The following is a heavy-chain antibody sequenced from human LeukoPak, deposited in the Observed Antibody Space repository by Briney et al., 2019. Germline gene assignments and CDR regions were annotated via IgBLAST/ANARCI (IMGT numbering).Heavy chain of an antibody. CDR2: TYYRSKWYN. V-gene: IGHV6-1*01. Sequence: SQTLSLTCAISGDSVSSNSAAWNWIRQSPSRGLEWLGRTYYRSKWYNDYAVSVKSRITINPDTSKNQFSLQLNSVTPEDTAVYYCARDPASSGWFPNWFDPWGQGTLVTVSS. J-gene: IGHJ5*02. CDR3: ARDPASSGWFPNWFDP. CDR1: GDSVSSNSAA. D-gene: IGHD6-19*01.